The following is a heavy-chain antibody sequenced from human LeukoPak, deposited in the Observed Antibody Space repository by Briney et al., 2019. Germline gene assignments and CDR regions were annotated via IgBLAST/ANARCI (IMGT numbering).Heavy chain of an antibody. CDR3: ARDRAGGSGRPS. J-gene: IGHJ1*01. Sequence: SETLSLTCAVSGGSISSGGYSWSWIRQPPGKGLEWIGYIYHSGSTYFNPSLKSRVTISVDRSKNQFSLKLSSVTAADTAVYYCARDRAGGSGRPSWGQGTLVTVSS. CDR2: IYHSGST. CDR1: GGSISSGGYS. D-gene: IGHD3-10*01. V-gene: IGHV4-30-2*01.